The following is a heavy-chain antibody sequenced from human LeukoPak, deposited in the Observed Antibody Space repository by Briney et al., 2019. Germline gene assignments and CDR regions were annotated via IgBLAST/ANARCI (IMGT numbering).Heavy chain of an antibody. V-gene: IGHV4-38-2*02. D-gene: IGHD6-19*01. CDR3: ARDSALAQAVMFDY. J-gene: IGHJ4*02. Sequence: SETLSLTCTVSGYSINSGYCWGWIRQPPGKGLEWIGSIDHSGSTYYNPSLKSRVTISADTSKSQFSLKLSSVTAADTAFYYCARDSALAQAVMFDYWGQGTLVTVSS. CDR2: IDHSGST. CDR1: GYSINSGYC.